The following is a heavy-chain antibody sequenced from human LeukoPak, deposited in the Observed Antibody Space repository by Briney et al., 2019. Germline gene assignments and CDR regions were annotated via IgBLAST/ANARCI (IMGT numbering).Heavy chain of an antibody. Sequence: PSETPSLTCTVSGGSVTSSDYHWAWIRQPPGKGLEWLGAIHYSGSTYYNPSLKSRVTISVDTSKNQFSLKLTSVTAADTAVYYCATHGRTGPPTGWGQGTLVTVSS. D-gene: IGHD1-14*01. CDR2: IHYSGST. CDR3: ATHGRTGPPTG. CDR1: GGSVTSSDYH. J-gene: IGHJ4*02. V-gene: IGHV4-39*01.